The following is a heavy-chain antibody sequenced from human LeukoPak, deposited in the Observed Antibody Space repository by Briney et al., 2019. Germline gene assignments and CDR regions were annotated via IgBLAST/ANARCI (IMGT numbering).Heavy chain of an antibody. J-gene: IGHJ4*02. V-gene: IGHV4-34*01. Sequence: SETLSLTCAVYGGSFSGYYWSWIRQPPGKGLEWIGEINHSGSTNYNPSLKSRVTISVDTSKNQFSLKLSSVTAADTAVYYCARGGRAAGIAAAGSLGYWGQGTLVTVSS. D-gene: IGHD6-13*01. CDR3: ARGGRAAGIAAAGSLGY. CDR2: INHSGST. CDR1: GGSFSGYY.